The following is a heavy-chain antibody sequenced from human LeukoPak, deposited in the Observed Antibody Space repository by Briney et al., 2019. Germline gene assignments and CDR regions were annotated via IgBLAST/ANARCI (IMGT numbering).Heavy chain of an antibody. Sequence: ASVKVSCKASGYNFTGYYIHWVRQAPGQGLEWMGWINPKNGGTDYAQRFRGRVTLTRDTSISTAYMELSSLRSDDTAVYYCARSRGYSYEDNWGQGTPVTVSS. CDR1: GYNFTGYY. CDR3: ARSRGYSYEDN. CDR2: INPKNGGT. J-gene: IGHJ4*02. V-gene: IGHV1-2*02. D-gene: IGHD5-18*01.